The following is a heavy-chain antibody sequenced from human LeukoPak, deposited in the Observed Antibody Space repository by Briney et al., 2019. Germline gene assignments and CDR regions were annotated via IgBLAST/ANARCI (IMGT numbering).Heavy chain of an antibody. CDR2: IYYSGST. J-gene: IGHJ6*02. Sequence: SETLSLTCTASGGSISSYYWSWIRQPPGKGLEWIGYIYYSGSTNYNPSLKSRVTISVDTSKNQFSLKLSSVTAADTAVYYCARDNWNYGSSMDVWGQGTTVTVSS. CDR1: GGSISSYY. V-gene: IGHV4-59*01. D-gene: IGHD1-7*01. CDR3: ARDNWNYGSSMDV.